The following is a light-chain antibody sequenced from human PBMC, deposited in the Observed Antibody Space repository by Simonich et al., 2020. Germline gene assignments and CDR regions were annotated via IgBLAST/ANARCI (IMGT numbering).Light chain of an antibody. CDR2: AAS. V-gene: IGKV1-8*01. CDR3: QQYYSYPRT. CDR1: QGISSY. J-gene: IGKJ1*01. Sequence: AIRMTQSPSSLSASTGDRVTITCRASQGISSYVAWYQKKPGKAPKLLIYAASTLQSGVPSRFSGSGSGTDFTLTISCLQSEDFATYYCQQYYSYPRTFGQGTKVEIK.